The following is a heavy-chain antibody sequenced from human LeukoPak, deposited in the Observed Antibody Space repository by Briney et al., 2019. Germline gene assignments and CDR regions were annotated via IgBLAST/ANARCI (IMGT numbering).Heavy chain of an antibody. V-gene: IGHV4-34*01. Sequence: SETLSLTCAVYGGSFSVYYWSWIRQPPGKGLEWIGEINHSGSTNYNPSLKSRVTISVDTSKNQFSLKLSSVTAADTAVYYCARAPRSWYFDYWGQGTLVTVSS. CDR1: GGSFSVYY. CDR2: INHSGST. J-gene: IGHJ4*02. CDR3: ARAPRSWYFDY. D-gene: IGHD6-13*01.